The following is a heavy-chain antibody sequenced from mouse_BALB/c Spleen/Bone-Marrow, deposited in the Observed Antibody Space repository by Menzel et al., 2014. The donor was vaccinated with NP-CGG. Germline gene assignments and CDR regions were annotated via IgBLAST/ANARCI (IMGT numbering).Heavy chain of an antibody. CDR3: VRSRLRDWYFDV. CDR1: GNTFTSYD. CDR2: IFPGDSTT. J-gene: IGHJ1*01. D-gene: IGHD1-2*01. V-gene: IGHV1S56*01. Sequence: VQLVESGVELVKPGASVKLSCKASGNTFTSYDINWVRQRPEQGLEWIGLIFPGDSTTKYNEKFKGKATLSTDKSSSTVHMQLSRLTSEDSAVYFCVRSRLRDWYFDVWGAGTTVTISS.